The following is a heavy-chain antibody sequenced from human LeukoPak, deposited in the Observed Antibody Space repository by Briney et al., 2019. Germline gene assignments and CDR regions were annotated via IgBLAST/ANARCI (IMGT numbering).Heavy chain of an antibody. V-gene: IGHV1-8*01. CDR2: MNPNSGNT. D-gene: IGHD2-15*01. CDR1: GYTFTSYD. Sequence: GASVKVSCKASGYTFTSYDINWVRQATGQGLEWMGWMNPNSGNTGYAQKFQGRVTMTRNTSISTAYMELSSLRSEDTAVYYRARGIRSVLPVVRYYFDYWGQGTLVTVSS. J-gene: IGHJ4*02. CDR3: ARGIRSVLPVVRYYFDY.